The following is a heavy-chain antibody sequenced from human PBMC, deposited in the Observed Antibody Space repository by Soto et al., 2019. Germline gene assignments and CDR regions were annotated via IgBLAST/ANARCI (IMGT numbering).Heavy chain of an antibody. CDR3: ARATYDYGDYPIDD. V-gene: IGHV3-53*01. CDR1: GFSVSTND. Sequence: GGSLRLSCAASGFSVSTNDLSWVRQAPGKGLDWVSVINTSGGAYYADSVKGRFTISRDNPKNTLYLQMNSLRAEDTAVYYCARATYDYGDYPIDDWGQGTPVTVSS. D-gene: IGHD4-17*01. CDR2: INTSGGA. J-gene: IGHJ4*02.